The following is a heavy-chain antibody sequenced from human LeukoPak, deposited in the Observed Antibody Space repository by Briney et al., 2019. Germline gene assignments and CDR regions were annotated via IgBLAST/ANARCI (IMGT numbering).Heavy chain of an antibody. Sequence: ASVKVSCKTSGYTFTGIFMHWVRQAPGQGLEWMGWIDPNTGDTNYAQKFQGRVTLTRDTSMRAAYMELSSLTSDDTALYYCTRDVPGYSSEFDFWGQGTLVTVSS. D-gene: IGHD6-19*01. CDR1: GYTFTGIF. V-gene: IGHV1-2*02. CDR2: IDPNTGDT. CDR3: TRDVPGYSSEFDF. J-gene: IGHJ4*02.